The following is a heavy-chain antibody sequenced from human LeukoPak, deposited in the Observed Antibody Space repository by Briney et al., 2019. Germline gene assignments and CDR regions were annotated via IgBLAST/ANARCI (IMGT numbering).Heavy chain of an antibody. D-gene: IGHD2-2*01. CDR2: IYYSGST. J-gene: IGHJ5*02. V-gene: IGHV4-59*01. CDR3: ARATGGYCSSTSCYQDWFDP. Sequence: SETLSLTCTVSGGSISSYYWSWIRQPPGKGLEWIGYIYYSGSTNYNPSLKSRVTILVDTSKSQFSLKLSSVTAADTAVYYCARATGGYCSSTSCYQDWFDPWGQGTLVTVSS. CDR1: GGSISSYY.